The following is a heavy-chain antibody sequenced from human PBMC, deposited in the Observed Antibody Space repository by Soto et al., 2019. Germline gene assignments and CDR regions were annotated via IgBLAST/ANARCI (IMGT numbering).Heavy chain of an antibody. CDR1: GYTFTSYA. D-gene: IGHD6-19*01. Sequence: QVQLVQSGAEVKKPGASVKVSCKASGYTFTSYAIHWVRQAPGQRLEWMGWINAGNGNTKYSQKFQDRDTITRDTSASTAYMELSSLRSEDTAVYDCARDLGGWPDYWGQGTLVTVSS. J-gene: IGHJ4*02. CDR3: ARDLGGWPDY. CDR2: INAGNGNT. V-gene: IGHV1-3*01.